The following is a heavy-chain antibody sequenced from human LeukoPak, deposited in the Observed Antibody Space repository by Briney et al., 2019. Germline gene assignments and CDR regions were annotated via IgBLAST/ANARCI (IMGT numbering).Heavy chain of an antibody. CDR2: LYSGGQA. CDR3: AKDQYNCAGGGCYLYYFDS. CDR1: GFTFSNYW. V-gene: IGHV3-53*01. Sequence: PGGSLRLSCAASGFTFSNYWMHWVRQAPGKGLEWVSVLYSGGQAFYPDSVKGRFTISRDNSKNTLFLQVNSLRAEDTAVYYCAKDQYNCAGGGCYLYYFDSWGQGTLVTVSS. D-gene: IGHD2-8*02. J-gene: IGHJ4*02.